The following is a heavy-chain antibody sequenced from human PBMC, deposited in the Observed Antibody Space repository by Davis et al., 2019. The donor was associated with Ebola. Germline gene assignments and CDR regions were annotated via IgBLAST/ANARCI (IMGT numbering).Heavy chain of an antibody. CDR3: ARVYSSSSPYYYYGMDV. V-gene: IGHV4-30-4*01. CDR1: GGSISSGDYY. D-gene: IGHD6-6*01. Sequence: PSETLSLTCTVSGGSISSGDYYWSWIRQPPGKGLEWIGYIYYSGSTYYNPSLKSRVTISVDTSKNQFSLKLSSVTAADTAVYYCARVYSSSSPYYYYGMDVWGQGTTVTVSS. J-gene: IGHJ6*02. CDR2: IYYSGST.